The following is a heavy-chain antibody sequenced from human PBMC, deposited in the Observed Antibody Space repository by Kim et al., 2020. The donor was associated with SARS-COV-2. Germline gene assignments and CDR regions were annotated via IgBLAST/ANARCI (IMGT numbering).Heavy chain of an antibody. D-gene: IGHD6-13*01. J-gene: IGHJ6*01. CDR2: ISWNNDNI. Sequence: GGSLRLSCAASGLNFDEYAMNWVRQAPGKGLEWVSSISWNNDNIGYVDSVKGRFTISRDNAKKSVYLQMNSLRPEDTALYYCVKGTGLRGVAVAGFRLLYGMDVWGQGTMVTVSS. CDR3: VKGTGLRGVAVAGFRLLYGMDV. CDR1: GLNFDEYA. V-gene: IGHV3-9*01.